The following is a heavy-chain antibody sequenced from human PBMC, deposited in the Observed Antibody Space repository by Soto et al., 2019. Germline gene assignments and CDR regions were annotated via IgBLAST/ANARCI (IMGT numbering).Heavy chain of an antibody. CDR1: GGSFSGYY. V-gene: IGHV4-34*01. J-gene: IGHJ5*02. Sequence: QVQLQQWGAGLLKPSETLSLTCAVYGGSFSGYYWSWIRQPPGKGLEWIGEINHSGSTNYNPSLKSRVTISVDTSKNQFSLKLSSVTAADTAVYYCARGLYCTNGVCSNWFDPWGQGTLVTVSS. CDR2: INHSGST. CDR3: ARGLYCTNGVCSNWFDP. D-gene: IGHD2-8*01.